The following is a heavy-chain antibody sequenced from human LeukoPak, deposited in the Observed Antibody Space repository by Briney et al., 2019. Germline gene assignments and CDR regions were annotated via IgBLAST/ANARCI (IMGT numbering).Heavy chain of an antibody. Sequence: PGGSLRLSCAASGFTFSSYGMHWVPQAPGKGRGGVAFIRYDGSNKYYADSVKGRFTISRDNSKNTLYLQMNSLRAEDTAVYYCAKSYSTILWFGDYWGQGTLVTVSS. V-gene: IGHV3-30*02. CDR3: AKSYSTILWFGDY. J-gene: IGHJ4*02. D-gene: IGHD3-10*01. CDR1: GFTFSSYG. CDR2: IRYDGSNK.